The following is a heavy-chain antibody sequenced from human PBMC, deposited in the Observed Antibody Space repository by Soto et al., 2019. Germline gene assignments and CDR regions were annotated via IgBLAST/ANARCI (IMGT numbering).Heavy chain of an antibody. Sequence: SVKVSCKASGGIFSNYGFSWVRQAPGQGLEWMGGIIPLFGKPSYAQKFQGRLIISADASTNRAYLDLYSLTTEDAGIYYCASFESDDDVWGSFRSWGQGTPVTVSS. CDR1: GGIFSNYG. D-gene: IGHD3-16*01. V-gene: IGHV1-69*13. CDR2: IIPLFGKP. CDR3: ASFESDDDVWGSFRS. J-gene: IGHJ5*02.